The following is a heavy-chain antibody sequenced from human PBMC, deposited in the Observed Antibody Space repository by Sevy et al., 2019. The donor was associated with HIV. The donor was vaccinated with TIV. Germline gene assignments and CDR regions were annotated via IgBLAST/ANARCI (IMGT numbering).Heavy chain of an antibody. V-gene: IGHV3-30*18. Sequence: GGSLRLSCAASGFTFSSYGMHWVRQAPGKGLEWVAVISYDGSNKYYADSVKGRFTISRDNSKNTRYLQMNSLRAEDTAVYYCAKDYDPGIAAAYYFDYWGQGTLVTVSS. J-gene: IGHJ4*02. D-gene: IGHD6-13*01. CDR2: ISYDGSNK. CDR1: GFTFSSYG. CDR3: AKDYDPGIAAAYYFDY.